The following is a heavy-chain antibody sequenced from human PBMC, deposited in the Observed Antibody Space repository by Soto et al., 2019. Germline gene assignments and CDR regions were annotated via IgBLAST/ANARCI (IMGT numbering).Heavy chain of an antibody. CDR3: AKEYLNLAYCGGDCYPDAFDI. J-gene: IGHJ3*02. V-gene: IGHV3-30-3*01. Sequence: GGFLRLSCAASGFTYSTYTMHWVRQAPGKGLEWVAVISYDGNNKFYADSVKGRFTISRDNSKNTLYLQMNSLRAEDTAVYYCAKEYLNLAYCGGDCYPDAFDIWGQGTMVTVSS. CDR2: ISYDGNNK. D-gene: IGHD2-21*02. CDR1: GFTYSTYT.